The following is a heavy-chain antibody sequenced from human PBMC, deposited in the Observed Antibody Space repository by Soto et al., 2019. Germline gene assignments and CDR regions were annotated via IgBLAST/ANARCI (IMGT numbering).Heavy chain of an antibody. D-gene: IGHD3-9*01. V-gene: IGHV1-3*01. CDR3: ARDLVGYDILTALPRGMDV. Sequence: GASVKVSCKASGYTFTSYTMHWVRQAPGQRLEWMGWINAGNGNTKYSQKFQGRVTISRDTSARTAYMELSSLRSDDTAVYYCARDLVGYDILTALPRGMDVWGQGTTVTVSS. J-gene: IGHJ6*02. CDR1: GYTFTSYT. CDR2: INAGNGNT.